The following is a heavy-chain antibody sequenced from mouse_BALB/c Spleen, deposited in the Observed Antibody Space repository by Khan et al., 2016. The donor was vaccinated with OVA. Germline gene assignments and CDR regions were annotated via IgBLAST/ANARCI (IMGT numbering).Heavy chain of an antibody. CDR1: GFSLTNYG. D-gene: IGHD2-10*01. V-gene: IGHV2-6-1*01. J-gene: IGHJ4*01. Sequence: QVQLKQSGPGLAAPSQSLSITCTISGFSLTNYGIHWIRQPPGKGLEWLVVIWNDGSTYYNSALKSRLTITKDNSQSHVFLKVNSLQTDDTAIYFCARQPYYHYNIMDYWGQGTSVTVSS. CDR3: ARQPYYHYNIMDY. CDR2: IWNDGST.